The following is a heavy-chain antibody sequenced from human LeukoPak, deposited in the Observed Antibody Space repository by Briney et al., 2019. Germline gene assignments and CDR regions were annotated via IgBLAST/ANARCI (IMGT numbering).Heavy chain of an antibody. CDR3: ARGHHQYGSSWYLDY. V-gene: IGHV3-7*01. Sequence: GGSLRLSCAASGFTLGSYWMSWVRQAPGKGLEWVANIRQDGGEDYYVDSVKGRFTISRDNSKNTLYLQMNSLRAEDTAVYYCARGHHQYGSSWYLDYWGQGTLVTVSS. J-gene: IGHJ4*02. CDR2: IRQDGGED. CDR1: GFTLGSYW. D-gene: IGHD6-13*01.